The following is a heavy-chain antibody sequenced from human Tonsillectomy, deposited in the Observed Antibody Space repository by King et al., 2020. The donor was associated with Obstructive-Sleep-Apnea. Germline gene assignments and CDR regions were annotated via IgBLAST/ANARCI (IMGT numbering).Heavy chain of an antibody. CDR3: ARDRERHRAGWSAFDV. CDR2: IGTLNGNA. D-gene: IGHD6-19*01. CDR1: GYTFTNYG. J-gene: IGHJ3*01. V-gene: IGHV1-18*04. Sequence: VQLVQSGPEVKKPGASVKVSCEASGYTFTNYGSTWVRQAPGQGLEWLGWIGTLNGNANTAQMFPGRVTLTTDRSTHTAYMELGGRASDDTAVYYCARDRERHRAGWSAFDVWGQGTMVIVSS.